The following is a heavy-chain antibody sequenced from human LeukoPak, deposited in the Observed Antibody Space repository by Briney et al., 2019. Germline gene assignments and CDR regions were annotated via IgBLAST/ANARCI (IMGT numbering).Heavy chain of an antibody. CDR3: ARGDYYDSSGYSDVAAFDI. CDR1: GGSISSYY. Sequence: PSETLSLTCTVSGGSISSYYWSWIRQPPGKGLEWIGYIYYSGSTNYNPSLKSRVTISVDTSKNQFSLKLSSVTAADTAVYYCARGDYYDSSGYSDVAAFDIWGQGTMVTVSS. J-gene: IGHJ3*02. D-gene: IGHD3-22*01. CDR2: IYYSGST. V-gene: IGHV4-59*01.